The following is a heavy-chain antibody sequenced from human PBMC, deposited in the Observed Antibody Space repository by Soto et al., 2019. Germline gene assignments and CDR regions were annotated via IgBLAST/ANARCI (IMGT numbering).Heavy chain of an antibody. V-gene: IGHV4-31*03. J-gene: IGHJ4*02. Sequence: TLSLTCTVSGGSISSGGYYWSWIRQHPGKGLEWIGYIYYSGSTYYNPSLKSRVTISVDTSKNQFSLKLSSVTAADTAVYYCASSVRRSGYQRPGYWGQGTLVSVS. CDR1: GGSISSGGYY. D-gene: IGHD3-3*01. CDR3: ASSVRRSGYQRPGY. CDR2: IYYSGST.